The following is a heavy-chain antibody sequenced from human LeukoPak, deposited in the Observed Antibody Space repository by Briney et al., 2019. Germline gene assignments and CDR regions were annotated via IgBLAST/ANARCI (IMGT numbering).Heavy chain of an antibody. V-gene: IGHV4-59*10. J-gene: IGHJ4*02. D-gene: IGHD6-13*01. CDR2: IYTSGST. Sequence: SETLSLTCAVYGGSISSYYWSWIRQPAGKGLEWIGRIYTSGSTNYNPSLKSRVTMSVDTSKNQFSLKLSSVTAADTAMYYCARVGYSSSWYGHYFDYWGQGTLVTVSS. CDR3: ARVGYSSSWYGHYFDY. CDR1: GGSISSYY.